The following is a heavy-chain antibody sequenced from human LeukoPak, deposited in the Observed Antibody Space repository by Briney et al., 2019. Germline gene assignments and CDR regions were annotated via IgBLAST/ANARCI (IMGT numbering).Heavy chain of an antibody. Sequence: PGGSLRLSCAASGFTVSSNYMSWVRQAPGKGLEWVSITYSGGSTYYADSVKGRFSISRDNSKNTLHLQMNNVRAEDTAVYYCARGVSGTFHCFDYWGQGTLVTVSS. CDR2: TYSGGST. CDR3: ARGVSGTFHCFDY. V-gene: IGHV3-66*01. D-gene: IGHD1-26*01. J-gene: IGHJ4*02. CDR1: GFTVSSNY.